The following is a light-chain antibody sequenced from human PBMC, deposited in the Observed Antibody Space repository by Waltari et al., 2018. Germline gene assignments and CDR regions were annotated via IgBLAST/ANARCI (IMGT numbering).Light chain of an antibody. J-gene: IGKJ2*01. CDR2: ETS. CDR3: QQYGRSPVEYT. CDR1: QSGTSRY. Sequence: EIALTQSPGTLSLSPGERATLSCRTDQSGTSRYLAWYQQRPGQAPRLLIYETSFRATGIPDRFSGSGSGTDFTLTISRLEPEDSAVYYCQQYGRSPVEYTFCQGTKLEIK. V-gene: IGKV3-20*01.